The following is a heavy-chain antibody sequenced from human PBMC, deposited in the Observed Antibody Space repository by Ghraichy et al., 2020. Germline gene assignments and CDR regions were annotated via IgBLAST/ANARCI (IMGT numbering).Heavy chain of an antibody. J-gene: IGHJ5*02. D-gene: IGHD2-15*01. CDR3: ARVMRVCSGGSCPNWFDP. CDR2: IYSGGST. V-gene: IGHV3-53*04. Sequence: GGSLRLSCAASGFTVSSNYMSWVRQAPGKGLEWVSVIYSGGSTYYADSVKGRFTISRHNSKNTLYLQMNSLRAEDTAVYYCARVMRVCSGGSCPNWFDPWGQGTLVTVSS. CDR1: GFTVSSNY.